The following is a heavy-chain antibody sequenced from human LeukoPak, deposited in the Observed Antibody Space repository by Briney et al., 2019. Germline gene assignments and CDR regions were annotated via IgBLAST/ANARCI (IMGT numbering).Heavy chain of an antibody. J-gene: IGHJ4*02. Sequence: PGGSLRLSCAASGFTFSSYWMHWVRQAPGKGLVWVSRINSDGSSTSYADSVKGRFAIFRDNAKNTLYLQMNSLRAEDTAVYYCAKRNHIFDGGLLDYWGQGTLVTVSS. CDR1: GFTFSSYW. CDR3: AKRNHIFDGGLLDY. CDR2: INSDGSST. D-gene: IGHD3-10*01. V-gene: IGHV3-74*01.